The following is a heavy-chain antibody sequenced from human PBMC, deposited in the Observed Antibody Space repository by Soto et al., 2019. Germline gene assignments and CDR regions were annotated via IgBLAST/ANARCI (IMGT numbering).Heavy chain of an antibody. Sequence: SETLSLTCTVSGGSISSGGYYWSWIRQHPGKGLEWIGYIYYSGSTYYNPSLKSRVTISVDTSQNQFSLKLSSVTAADTAVYYRARVPRGGCSCSVTANIVNWGPGTLV. CDR2: IYYSGST. CDR3: ARVPRGGCSCSVTANIVN. J-gene: IGHJ4*02. D-gene: IGHD2-15*01. CDR1: GGSISSGGYY. V-gene: IGHV4-31*03.